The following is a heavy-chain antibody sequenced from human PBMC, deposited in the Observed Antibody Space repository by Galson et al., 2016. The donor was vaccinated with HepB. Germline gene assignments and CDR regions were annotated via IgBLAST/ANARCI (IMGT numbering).Heavy chain of an antibody. CDR2: ITGSGGRS. V-gene: IGHV3-23*01. D-gene: IGHD3-9*01. CDR3: AKGYNILTGLIDY. J-gene: IGHJ4*02. Sequence: SLRLSCAVSGFTFSSYAMSWFRQAPGKGLEWVSSITGSGGRSDFADSVKGRFTISRDNSKNTLFLQTNNLRAEDTAVYYCAKGYNILTGLIDYWGRGTLVTVSS. CDR1: GFTFSSYA.